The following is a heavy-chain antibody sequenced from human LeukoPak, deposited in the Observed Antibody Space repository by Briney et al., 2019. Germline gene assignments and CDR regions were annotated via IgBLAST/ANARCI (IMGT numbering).Heavy chain of an antibody. J-gene: IGHJ4*02. CDR2: ISAYNGNT. D-gene: IGHD5-24*01. V-gene: IGHV1-18*01. Sequence: ASVKVSCKASGYTFTSYGISWVRQAPGQGLEWMGWISAYNGNTNYAQKLQGRVTMTTDTSTSTAYMELRSLRSDDTAVYYCARGAGDLKDGYKNYFDYWGQGTLVTVS. CDR3: ARGAGDLKDGYKNYFDY. CDR1: GYTFTSYG.